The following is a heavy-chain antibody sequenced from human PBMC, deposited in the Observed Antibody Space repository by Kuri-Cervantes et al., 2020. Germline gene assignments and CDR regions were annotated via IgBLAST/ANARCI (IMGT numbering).Heavy chain of an antibody. V-gene: IGHV3-23*01. CDR1: GFTFSSYA. CDR2: ISGSGGSA. J-gene: IGHJ4*02. Sequence: ESPKISCAASGFTFSSYAMSWVRQAPGKGLEWVSAISGSGGSAYYADSVEGRFTIYRDNSKNTLYLQMNSLSAADTAVYYCAIMGYSGYDFFYWGQGTLVTVSS. D-gene: IGHD5-12*01. CDR3: AIMGYSGYDFFY.